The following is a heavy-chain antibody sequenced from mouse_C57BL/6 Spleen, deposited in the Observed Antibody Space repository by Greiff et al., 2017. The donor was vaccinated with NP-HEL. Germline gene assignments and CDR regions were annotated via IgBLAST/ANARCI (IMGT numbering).Heavy chain of an antibody. CDR2: ISDGGSYT. V-gene: IGHV5-4*01. CDR1: GFTFSSYA. Sequence: EVKLVESGGGLVKPGGSLKLSCAASGFTFSSYAMSWVRQTPEKRLEWVATISDGGSYTYYPDNVKGRFTISRDNAKNNLYLQMSHLKSEDTAMYYCARERGYDERFAYWGQGTLVTVSA. D-gene: IGHD2-2*01. J-gene: IGHJ3*01. CDR3: ARERGYDERFAY.